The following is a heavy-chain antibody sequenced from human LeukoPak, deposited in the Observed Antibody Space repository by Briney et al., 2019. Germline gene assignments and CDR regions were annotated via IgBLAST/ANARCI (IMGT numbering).Heavy chain of an antibody. V-gene: IGHV3-33*01. CDR1: GFAFNTYA. Sequence: PGRSLRLSCAASGFAFNTYAMHWVRQAPGQGPEWVALIWHDGSHKFYSNSVRGQFTISRDNSKNTVSLQMNNLRPEDTAVYYCAREIFGSGNYPDFWGQGTLVTVSS. CDR3: AREIFGSGNYPDF. J-gene: IGHJ4*02. CDR2: IWHDGSHK. D-gene: IGHD3-10*01.